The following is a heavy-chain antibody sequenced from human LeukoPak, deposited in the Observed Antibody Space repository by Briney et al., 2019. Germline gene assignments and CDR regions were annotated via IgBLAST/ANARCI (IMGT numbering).Heavy chain of an antibody. J-gene: IGHJ6*02. CDR2: INWNGGGT. Sequence: GGLLRLSCAATGFTFKDYGMHWVRQPPGKGLEWVSGINWNGGGTDYEASVKGRFTISRDNAKNSLYLQMTSLRPEDTALYYCAKHLRATNTYIFFGLDVWGQGTTVTVSS. D-gene: IGHD1-26*01. CDR3: AKHLRATNTYIFFGLDV. CDR1: GFTFKDYG. V-gene: IGHV3-9*01.